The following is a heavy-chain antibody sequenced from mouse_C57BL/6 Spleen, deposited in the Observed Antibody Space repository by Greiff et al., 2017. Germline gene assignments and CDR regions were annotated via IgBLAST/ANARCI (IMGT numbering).Heavy chain of an antibody. Sequence: VQLQQSGAALVRPGASVTLSCKASGYTFTDYEMHWVKQTPVHGLEWIGAIDPETGGAAYNQKFKGKARLTADKFSSTAYMELRSLTSEDSAVYYCTRSAIGNYAVLFDYWGQGTTLTVSS. D-gene: IGHD2-4*01. J-gene: IGHJ2*01. CDR3: TRSAIGNYAVLFDY. CDR2: IDPETGGA. V-gene: IGHV1-15*01. CDR1: GYTFTDYE.